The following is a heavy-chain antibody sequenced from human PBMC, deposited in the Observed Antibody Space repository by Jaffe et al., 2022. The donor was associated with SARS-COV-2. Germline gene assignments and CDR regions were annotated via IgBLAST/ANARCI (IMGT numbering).Heavy chain of an antibody. J-gene: IGHJ4*02. D-gene: IGHD2-21*01. CDR1: GFTFNKYW. V-gene: IGHV3-74*01. Sequence: EVQLVESGGGLIQPGGSLRLSCAASGFTFNKYWMNWVRQVPGKGLVWVSAIRMDGSRTNYAGSVKGRFTISRDNAKNTLYLQMNSLRVEDTAVYYCARDLGLGESRGCEFDYWGQGTLVTVSS. CDR2: IRMDGSRT. CDR3: ARDLGLGESRGCEFDY.